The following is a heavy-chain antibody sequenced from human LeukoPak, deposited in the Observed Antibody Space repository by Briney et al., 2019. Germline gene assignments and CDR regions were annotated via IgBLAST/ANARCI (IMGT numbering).Heavy chain of an antibody. J-gene: IGHJ4*02. CDR2: ISSSGSTI. Sequence: GGSLRLSCAASGFTFSSYEMNWVRQAPGKGLEWVSYISSSGSTIYYAESVRGRFTISRDNAKNSLYLQMNSLRAEDTAVYYCARVAGYFSGYFDYWGQGTLVTVSS. CDR1: GFTFSSYE. D-gene: IGHD6-19*01. CDR3: ARVAGYFSGYFDY. V-gene: IGHV3-48*03.